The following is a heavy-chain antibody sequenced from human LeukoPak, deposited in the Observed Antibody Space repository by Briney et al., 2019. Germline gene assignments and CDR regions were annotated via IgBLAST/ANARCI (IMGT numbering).Heavy chain of an antibody. V-gene: IGHV3-74*01. CDR2: VNSDGSSV. J-gene: IGHJ4*02. CDR3: ARDEDSSSWYVSAFDY. Sequence: GGSLRLSCGASGFTFSVYWMHWIRQVPGKGLMWVSRVNSDGSSVKYADSVKGRFTISRDNAKNSLYLQMNSLRAEDTAVYYCARDEDSSSWYVSAFDYWGQGTLVTVSS. D-gene: IGHD6-13*01. CDR1: GFTFSVYW.